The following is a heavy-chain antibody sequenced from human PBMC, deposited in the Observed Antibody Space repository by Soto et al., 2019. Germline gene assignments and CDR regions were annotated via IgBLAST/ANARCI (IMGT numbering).Heavy chain of an antibody. D-gene: IGHD2-15*01. CDR2: IKQDGSEK. Sequence: QSGGSLRLSCAASGFTFSSYGMHWVRQAPGKGLEWVANIKQDGSEKYYVDSVKGRFTISRDNAKNSLYLQMNSLRAEDTAVYYCARAGVDARYYYYYYGMDVWGQGTTVTVSS. J-gene: IGHJ6*02. V-gene: IGHV3-7*03. CDR1: GFTFSSYG. CDR3: ARAGVDARYYYYYYGMDV.